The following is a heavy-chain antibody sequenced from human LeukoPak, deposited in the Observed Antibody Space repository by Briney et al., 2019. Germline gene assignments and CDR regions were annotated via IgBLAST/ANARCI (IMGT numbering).Heavy chain of an antibody. Sequence: PGGSLRLPCAASGFTFSTYAMSWVRQAPGKGLEWVSVIYSGGSTYYADSVKGRFTISRHNSKNTLYLQMNSLRAEDTAVYYCARGLFKIDYWGQGTLVTVSS. CDR2: IYSGGST. V-gene: IGHV3-53*04. CDR1: GFTFSTYA. D-gene: IGHD3-22*01. CDR3: ARGLFKIDY. J-gene: IGHJ4*02.